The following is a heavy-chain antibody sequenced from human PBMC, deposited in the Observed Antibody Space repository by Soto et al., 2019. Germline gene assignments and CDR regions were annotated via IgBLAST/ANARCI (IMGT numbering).Heavy chain of an antibody. J-gene: IGHJ4*02. CDR1: GGSISSYY. Sequence: SETLSLTCTVSGGSISSYYWSWIRQPPGKGLEWIGYIYYSGSTNYNPSLKSRVTISVDTSKNQFSLKLSSVTAADTAVYYCARGPITMVRGVILIYFDYWGQGTLVTVSS. V-gene: IGHV4-59*01. CDR3: ARGPITMVRGVILIYFDY. D-gene: IGHD3-10*01. CDR2: IYYSGST.